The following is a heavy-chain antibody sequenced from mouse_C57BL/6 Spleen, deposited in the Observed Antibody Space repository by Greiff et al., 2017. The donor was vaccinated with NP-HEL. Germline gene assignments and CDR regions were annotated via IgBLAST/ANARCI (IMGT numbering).Heavy chain of an antibody. CDR3: TRGSMVTTDWYFDV. V-gene: IGHV5-9-1*02. CDR2: ISSGGDYI. J-gene: IGHJ1*03. D-gene: IGHD2-2*01. CDR1: GFTFSSYA. Sequence: EVHLVESGEGLVKPGGSLKLSCAASGFTFSSYAMSWVRQTPEKRLEWVAYISSGGDYIYYVDTVKGRFTISRDNARNTLYLQMSSLKSEDTAMYYCTRGSMVTTDWYFDVWGTGTTVTVSS.